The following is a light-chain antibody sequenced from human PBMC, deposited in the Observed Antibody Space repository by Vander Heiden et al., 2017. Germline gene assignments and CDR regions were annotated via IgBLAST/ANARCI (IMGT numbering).Light chain of an antibody. J-gene: IGKJ1*01. CDR3: QQDSSSSWT. CDR2: GAS. V-gene: IGKV3-20*01. CDR1: QSISNNW. Sequence: EIVLTQSPGTLSLSPGERATLSCRASQSISNNWLAWYQQKPGQAPRLLMYGASSRATGIPDRFRGSGSETDFTLTISRLEPEDFAVYYCQQDSSSSWTFGQGTKVEI.